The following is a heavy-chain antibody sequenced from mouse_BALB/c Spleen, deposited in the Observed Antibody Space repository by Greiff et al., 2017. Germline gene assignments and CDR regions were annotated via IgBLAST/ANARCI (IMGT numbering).Heavy chain of an antibody. V-gene: IGHV1-14*01. CDR2: INPYNDGT. J-gene: IGHJ4*01. D-gene: IGHD2-3*01. Sequence: VQLKESGPELVKPGASVKMSCKASGYTFTSYVMHWVKQKPGQGLEWIGYINPYNDGTKYNEKFKGKATLTSDKSSSTAYMELSSLTSEDSAVYYCARERDGYAMDYWGQGTSVTVSA. CDR3: ARERDGYAMDY. CDR1: GYTFTSYV.